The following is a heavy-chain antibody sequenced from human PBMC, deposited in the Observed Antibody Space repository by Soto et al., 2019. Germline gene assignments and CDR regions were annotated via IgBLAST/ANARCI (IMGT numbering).Heavy chain of an antibody. J-gene: IGHJ4*02. CDR1: GFSLSTSGVG. D-gene: IGHD3-10*01. CDR2: IYWDDDK. V-gene: IGHV2-5*02. CDR3: AHTSGSVLGDY. Sequence: QITLKESGPTLVKPTQTLTLTCTFSGFSLSTSGVGVGWIRQPPGKALECLAVIYWDDDKRYSPSLKNRLTITKDTSENQVVLTLTNMNPVDTATYYCAHTSGSVLGDYWGQGILVTVSS.